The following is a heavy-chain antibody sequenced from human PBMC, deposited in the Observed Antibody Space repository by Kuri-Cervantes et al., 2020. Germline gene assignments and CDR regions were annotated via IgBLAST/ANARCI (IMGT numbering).Heavy chain of an antibody. J-gene: IGHJ4*02. D-gene: IGHD6-13*01. Sequence: ASVKVSCKASGYTFTSYDINWVRQATGQGLEWMGWMNPNSGNTGYAQKFQGRVTMTRNTSISTAYMELSSLRSEDTAVYYCARGVSGLAAAVGINWGQGTLVTVSS. CDR2: MNPNSGNT. CDR3: ARGVSGLAAAVGIN. V-gene: IGHV1-8*01. CDR1: GYTFTSYD.